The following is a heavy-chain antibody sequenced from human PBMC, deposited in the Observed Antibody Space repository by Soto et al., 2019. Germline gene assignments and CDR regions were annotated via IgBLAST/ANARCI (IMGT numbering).Heavy chain of an antibody. V-gene: IGHV3-7*05. Sequence: PGGSLRLSCAASGFTFSSYWMSWVRQAPGKGLEWVANIKQDGSEKYYVDSVKGRFTISRDNAKNSLYLQMNSLRAEDTAVYYCARGRKGRIAAALDYYYYGMDVWGQGTTVTVSS. CDR3: ARGRKGRIAAALDYYYYGMDV. CDR2: IKQDGSEK. J-gene: IGHJ6*02. CDR1: GFTFSSYW. D-gene: IGHD6-13*01.